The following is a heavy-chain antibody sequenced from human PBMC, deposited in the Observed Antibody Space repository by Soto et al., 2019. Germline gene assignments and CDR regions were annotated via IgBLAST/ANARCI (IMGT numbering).Heavy chain of an antibody. D-gene: IGHD5-12*01. V-gene: IGHV1-69*08. Sequence: QVQLVQSGAEVKKLGSSVKVSCKASGSTFSNHIITWVRQAPGQGLEWMGRIIPILDITNYAQKFQGRVTITADKSTTTAYMEVRSLSSEDTAVYYCARDSPIGSTFSGHDDIDSWGQGTLVTVSS. CDR1: GSTFSNHI. CDR3: ARDSPIGSTFSGHDDIDS. J-gene: IGHJ4*02. CDR2: IIPILDIT.